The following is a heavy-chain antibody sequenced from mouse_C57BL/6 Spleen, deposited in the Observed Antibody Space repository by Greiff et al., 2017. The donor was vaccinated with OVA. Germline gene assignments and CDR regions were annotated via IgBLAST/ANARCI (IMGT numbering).Heavy chain of an antibody. J-gene: IGHJ4*01. CDR2: ISSGSSTI. Sequence: EVQLMESGGGLVKPGGSLKLSCAASGFTFSDYGMHWVRQAPEKGLEWVAYISSGSSTIYYADTVKGRFTISRDNAKNTLFLQMTSLRSEDTAMYYCARGEYYYDAMDYWGQGTSVTVSS. V-gene: IGHV5-17*01. CDR3: ARGEYYYDAMDY. D-gene: IGHD5-2*01. CDR1: GFTFSDYG.